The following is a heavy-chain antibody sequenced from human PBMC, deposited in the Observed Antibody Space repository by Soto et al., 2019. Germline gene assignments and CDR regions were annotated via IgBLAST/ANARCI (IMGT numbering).Heavy chain of an antibody. CDR1: GFTFSSYG. V-gene: IGHV3-33*01. Sequence: GGSLRLSCAASGFTFSSYGMHWVRQAPGKGLEWVAVIWYDGSNKYYADSVKGRFTISRDNSKNTLYLQMNSLRAEDTAEYYCARAQQLVGYYYYYMDVWGKGTTVTVSS. CDR2: IWYDGSNK. D-gene: IGHD6-13*01. CDR3: ARAQQLVGYYYYYMDV. J-gene: IGHJ6*03.